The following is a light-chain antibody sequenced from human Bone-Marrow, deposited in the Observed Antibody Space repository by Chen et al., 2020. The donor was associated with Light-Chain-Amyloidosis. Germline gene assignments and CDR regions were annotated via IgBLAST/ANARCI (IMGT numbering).Light chain of an antibody. CDR3: SSYTITNSLV. CDR2: EVT. Sequence: QSALTQPASVSGSPGQSITISCTGTSSDVGGDNHVSWYQQHPDKAPNLMIYEVTNRPSWVPDRFSGSKSDNAASLPISELQTEGVADYFCSSYTITNSLVFGSGTRVTVL. V-gene: IGLV2-14*01. CDR1: SSDVGGDNH. J-gene: IGLJ1*01.